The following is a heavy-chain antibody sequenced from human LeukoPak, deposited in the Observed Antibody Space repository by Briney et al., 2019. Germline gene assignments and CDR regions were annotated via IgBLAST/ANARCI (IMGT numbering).Heavy chain of an antibody. CDR1: GYSISSGYY. CDR2: IYHGGST. V-gene: IGHV4-38-2*01. D-gene: IGHD3-10*01. J-gene: IGHJ5*02. CDR3: ARVAITMVRGVSRGNWFDP. Sequence: PSETLSLTCAVSGYSISSGYYWGWIRQPPGKGLEWIGSIYHGGSTYYNPSLKSRVTISVDTSKNQFSLKLSSVTAADTAVYHCARVAITMVRGVSRGNWFDPWGQGTLVTVSS.